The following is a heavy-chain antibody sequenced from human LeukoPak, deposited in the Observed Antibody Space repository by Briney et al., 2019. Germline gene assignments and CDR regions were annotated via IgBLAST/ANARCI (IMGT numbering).Heavy chain of an antibody. Sequence: ESLKISCKGTGYSFTSYWIGWVRQMPGKGLEWMGIIYPGDSGTRYSPSFQGQVTISADKSISTAYLQWSSLKASDTAMYYWGEGGDSSSWYWGGDFDYWGQGTLVTVSS. CDR2: IYPGDSGT. D-gene: IGHD6-13*01. V-gene: IGHV5-51*01. J-gene: IGHJ4*02. CDR1: GYSFTSYW. CDR3: GEGGDSSSWYWGGDFDY.